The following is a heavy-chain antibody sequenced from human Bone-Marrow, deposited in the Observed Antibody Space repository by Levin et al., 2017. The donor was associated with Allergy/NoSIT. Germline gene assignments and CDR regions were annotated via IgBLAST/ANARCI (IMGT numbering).Heavy chain of an antibody. CDR2: LDGSSGKT. V-gene: IGHV3-23*01. Sequence: GGSLRLSCTISGFIFADYAMNWVRQAPGRGLEWVSSLDGSSGKTHYADVVKGRFTISREYSKNTLFLQMNSLRVEETARYYCAKAGTTVMLDYSYLDVWGEGTAVTVSS. CDR3: AKAGTTVMLDYSYLDV. J-gene: IGHJ6*03. CDR1: GFIFADYA. D-gene: IGHD4-17*01.